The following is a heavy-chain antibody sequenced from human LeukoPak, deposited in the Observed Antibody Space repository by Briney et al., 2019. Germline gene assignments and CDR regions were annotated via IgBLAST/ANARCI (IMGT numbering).Heavy chain of an antibody. CDR2: ISFSTSTM. CDR3: ARAYGGTLDY. CDR1: GFTFSSYN. Sequence: PGGSLRLSFAASGFTFSSYNMNWVRQAPGKGLEWVSYISFSTSTMYYADSVKGRFTISRDNAKNSVYLQMNSLRAEDTAVYYCARAYGGTLDYWGQGTLVTVSS. V-gene: IGHV3-48*01. J-gene: IGHJ4*02. D-gene: IGHD4-23*01.